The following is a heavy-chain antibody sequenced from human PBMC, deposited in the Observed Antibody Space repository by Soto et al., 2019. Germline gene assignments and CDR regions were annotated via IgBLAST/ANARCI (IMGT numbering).Heavy chain of an antibody. CDR1: GGSISSYY. J-gene: IGHJ4*02. Sequence: SETLFLTCTVSGGSISSYYWSWIRQPPGKGLEWIGYIYYSGSTNYNPSLKSRVTISVDTSKNQFSLKLSSVTAADTAVYYCARTYYYGSGSLYYFDYWGQGTLVTSPQ. CDR2: IYYSGST. V-gene: IGHV4-59*01. CDR3: ARTYYYGSGSLYYFDY. D-gene: IGHD3-10*01.